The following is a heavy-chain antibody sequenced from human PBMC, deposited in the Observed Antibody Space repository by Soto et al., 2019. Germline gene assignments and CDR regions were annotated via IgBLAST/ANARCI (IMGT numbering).Heavy chain of an antibody. CDR2: IWYDGSNK. D-gene: IGHD6-19*01. V-gene: IGHV3-33*01. CDR1: GFTFSSYG. J-gene: IGHJ3*02. Sequence: QVQLVESGGGVVQPGRSLRLSCAASGFTFSSYGMHWVRQAPGKGLEWVAVIWYDGSNKYYADSVKGRFTISRDNSKNTLYLQMNSLRAEDTAVYYCARDRPARAGQSAFDIWGQGTMVTVSS. CDR3: ARDRPARAGQSAFDI.